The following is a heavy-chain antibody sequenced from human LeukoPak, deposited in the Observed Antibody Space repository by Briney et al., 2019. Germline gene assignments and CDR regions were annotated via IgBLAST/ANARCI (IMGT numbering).Heavy chain of an antibody. CDR2: ISDDGRHN. CDR3: ARVYLERLTAGYFDH. V-gene: IGHV3-30*04. Sequence: GGSLRLSCAASGFTFSTYAMNWVRQAPGKGLEWVAVISDDGRHNHYADSVKGRFTISRDNSKSTLYLQMNSLRDDDSAAYFCARVYLERLTAGYFDHWGQGTQVTVSP. D-gene: IGHD2-8*01. J-gene: IGHJ4*02. CDR1: GFTFSTYA.